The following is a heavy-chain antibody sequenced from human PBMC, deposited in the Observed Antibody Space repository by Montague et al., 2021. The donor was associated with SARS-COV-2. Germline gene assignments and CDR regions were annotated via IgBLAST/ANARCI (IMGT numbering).Heavy chain of an antibody. Sequence: SLRLSCAASGFTFSSSSMSWVRQAPGKGLQWVSVIHGAGTRTYYRDSVEGRFTISRDNSKNTLYLQMNSLRAEDTALYYCAKVGDIMAGFSLVNYDAWGQGTLVIVSS. D-gene: IGHD3-16*01. CDR1: GFTFSSSS. CDR3: AKVGDIMAGFSLVNYDA. CDR2: IHGAGTRT. J-gene: IGHJ5*02. V-gene: IGHV3-23*03.